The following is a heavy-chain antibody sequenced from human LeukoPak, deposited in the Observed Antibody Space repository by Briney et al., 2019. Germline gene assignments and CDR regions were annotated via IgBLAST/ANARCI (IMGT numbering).Heavy chain of an antibody. Sequence: PSETRSLTCTVSGDSISSFYWSWIRHPAGKGLEWIGHIYISGSTKYNPSLKSRVTMSVDTSKNQFSLKLISVTAADTAVYYCARESGRSDYFDDWGQGTLVTVSS. CDR1: GDSISSFY. CDR2: IYISGST. CDR3: ARESGRSDYFDD. J-gene: IGHJ4*02. V-gene: IGHV4-4*07. D-gene: IGHD1-26*01.